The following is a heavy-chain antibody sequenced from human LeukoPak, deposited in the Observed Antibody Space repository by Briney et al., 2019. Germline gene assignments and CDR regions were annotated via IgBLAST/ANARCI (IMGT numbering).Heavy chain of an antibody. J-gene: IGHJ4*02. CDR1: GYTFTSYG. CDR2: ISAYNGNT. V-gene: IGHV1-18*01. Sequence: ASVKVSCKASGYTFTSYGISWVRQAPGQELEWMGWISAYNGNTNYAQKLQGRVTMTTDTSTSTAYMELSSLRSEDTAVYYCARARTGYSGYDGFDYWGQGTLVTVSS. CDR3: ARARTGYSGYDGFDY. D-gene: IGHD5-12*01.